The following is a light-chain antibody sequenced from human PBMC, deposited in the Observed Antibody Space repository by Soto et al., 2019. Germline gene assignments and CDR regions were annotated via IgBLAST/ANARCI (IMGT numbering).Light chain of an antibody. CDR2: LNSDGSH. CDR1: SGHSSYA. J-gene: IGLJ1*01. Sequence: QLVLTQSPSASASLGASVKLTCTLSSGHSSYAIAWHQQQPEKGPRYLTKLNSDGSHSKGDGIPDRFSGSSSGAERYLTISSLQSEDEADYYCQTWGTGPFVFGTGTKVTVL. CDR3: QTWGTGPFV. V-gene: IGLV4-69*01.